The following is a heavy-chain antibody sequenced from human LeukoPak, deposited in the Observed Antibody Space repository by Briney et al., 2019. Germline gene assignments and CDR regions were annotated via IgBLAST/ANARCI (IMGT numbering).Heavy chain of an antibody. CDR2: FYTSGTP. CDR3: ARGSIPDY. CDR1: GGSISRGGYH. Sequence: PSETLSLTCTVSGGSISRGGYHWSWIRQPAGKGLEWIGRFYTSGTPNYNPFLKSRVTILVDTSRNQFSLKLSSVTAADTAIYYCARGSIPDYWGQGILVTVSS. V-gene: IGHV4-61*02. J-gene: IGHJ4*02. D-gene: IGHD2-21*01.